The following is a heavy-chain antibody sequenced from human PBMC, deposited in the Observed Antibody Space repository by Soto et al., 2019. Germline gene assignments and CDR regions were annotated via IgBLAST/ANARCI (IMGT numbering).Heavy chain of an antibody. Sequence: GASVKVSCKASGGTFSSYTISWVRQAPGQGLEWMGRIIPILGIANYAQKFQGRVTITADKSTSTAYMELSSLRSEDTAVYYCARDRGDYCSSTSCYARFDYWGQGTLVTV. V-gene: IGHV1-69*04. J-gene: IGHJ4*01. CDR2: IIPILGIA. CDR3: ARDRGDYCSSTSCYARFDY. CDR1: GGTFSSYT. D-gene: IGHD2-2*01.